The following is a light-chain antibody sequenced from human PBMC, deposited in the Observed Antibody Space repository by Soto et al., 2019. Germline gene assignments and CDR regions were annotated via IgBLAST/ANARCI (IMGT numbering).Light chain of an antibody. CDR2: SAS. CDR1: QSISNF. V-gene: IGKV1-39*01. CDR3: QQSYRNPRT. Sequence: DIQMPQSPSFLSASAGDRVTIFCRASQSISNFLHWYQQNPGKAPKLLIYSASNLESGVPPRFGASGSGTDFTLTISSLQPEDFATYYCQQSYRNPRTFGLGTKVDIK. J-gene: IGKJ1*01.